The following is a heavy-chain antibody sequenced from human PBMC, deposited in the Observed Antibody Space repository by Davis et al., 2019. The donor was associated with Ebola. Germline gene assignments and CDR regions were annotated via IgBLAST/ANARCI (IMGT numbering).Heavy chain of an antibody. V-gene: IGHV3-30*03. CDR3: ARRADY. CDR2: ISYDGSNK. Sequence: GESLKISCAASGFTFSSYSMNWVRQAPGKGLEWVAVISYDGSNKYYADSVKGRFTISRDNSKNTLYLQMNSLRAEDTAVYYCARRADYWGQGTLVTVSS. J-gene: IGHJ4*02. CDR1: GFTFSSYS.